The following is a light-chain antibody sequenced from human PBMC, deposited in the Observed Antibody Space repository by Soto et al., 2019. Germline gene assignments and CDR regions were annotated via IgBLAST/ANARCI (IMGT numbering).Light chain of an antibody. V-gene: IGLV1-40*01. CDR3: QSYDSSLSGLI. J-gene: IGLJ2*01. Sequence: QSVLTQPPSISGAPGQTVTISCTGTCTILGAHYDVHWYVQLPDAAPKLLIYSNNHRPSGVPDRFSGSTIGASASLAIAGLRAEDEAKYYCQSYDSSLSGLIFGGGTKLTVL. CDR1: CTILGAHYD. CDR2: SNN.